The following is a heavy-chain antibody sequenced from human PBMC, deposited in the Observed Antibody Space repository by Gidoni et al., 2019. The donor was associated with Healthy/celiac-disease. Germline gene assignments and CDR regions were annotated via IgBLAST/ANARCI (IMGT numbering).Heavy chain of an antibody. D-gene: IGHD3-9*01. CDR3: ARDSGYDILTGYYNPDY. CDR2: ISSSSSYI. Sequence: EVQLVESGGGLVKPGGSLSLSCAASGFTFSSYSMNWVRQAPGKGLEWVSSISSSSSYIYYADSVKGRFTISRDNAKNSLYLQMNSLRAEDTAVYYCARDSGYDILTGYYNPDYWGQGTLVTVSS. J-gene: IGHJ4*02. V-gene: IGHV3-21*01. CDR1: GFTFSSYS.